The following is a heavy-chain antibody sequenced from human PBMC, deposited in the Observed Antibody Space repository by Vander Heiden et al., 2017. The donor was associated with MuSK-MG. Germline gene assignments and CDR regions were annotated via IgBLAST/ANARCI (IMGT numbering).Heavy chain of an antibody. CDR3: ARGWRYYGARSYYYYDY. Sequence: VQSGPEVKKPGASVKVSCRASGYSFSAYGVTWVRQAPGQGLEWMGWISAYNGDKKYAEKFQGRVTMTSDTSTSTAYLELGSLRSADKAVYFCARGWRYYGARSYYYYDYWCQVTLVTVS. CDR1: GYSFSAYG. CDR2: ISAYNGDK. V-gene: IGHV1-18*01. J-gene: IGHJ4*02. D-gene: IGHD3-10*01.